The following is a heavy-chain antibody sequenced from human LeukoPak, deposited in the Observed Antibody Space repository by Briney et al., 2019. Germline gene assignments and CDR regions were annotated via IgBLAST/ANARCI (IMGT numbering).Heavy chain of an antibody. J-gene: IGHJ4*02. CDR2: ISDTGGNT. CDR1: GFTFSTYA. Sequence: PGGSLRLSCAASGFTFSTYAMSWFRQTPERGLEWVSAISDTGGNTFYADSVKGRFTITRDNSKNTLYLQMNSLRAEDTAIYYCAKGRTNDYWGQGTLVTVSS. D-gene: IGHD1/OR15-1a*01. V-gene: IGHV3-23*01. CDR3: AKGRTNDY.